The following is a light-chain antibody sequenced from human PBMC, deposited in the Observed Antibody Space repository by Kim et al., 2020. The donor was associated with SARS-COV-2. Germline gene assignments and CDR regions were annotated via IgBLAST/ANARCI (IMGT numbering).Light chain of an antibody. J-gene: IGKJ1*01. CDR3: LQYNSYPWV. V-gene: IGKV1-8*01. CDR2: TTF. Sequence: ASTGDRVTITCRASEDLNRNLAWYQQTPGKVPKLLIHTTFSLQSGVPSRFSGSESGTDFTLTISGLQSEDFGTYYCLQYNSYPWVFGQGTKVDIK. CDR1: EDLNRN.